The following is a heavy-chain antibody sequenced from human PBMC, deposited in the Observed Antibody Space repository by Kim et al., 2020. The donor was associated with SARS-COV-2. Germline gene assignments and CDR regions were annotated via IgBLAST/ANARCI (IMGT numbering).Heavy chain of an antibody. CDR1: GGSISDYY. D-gene: IGHD4-17*01. CDR2: VDKTGYI. Sequence: SETLSLTCTVSGGSISDYYWTWIRQAPGSGLEWLGYVDKTGYINYNPSLRSRLTISIDTSRKQFSLILTSLTAADTATYFCSREGVGDYLGLYDHWGQGILVTVSS. J-gene: IGHJ5*02. CDR3: SREGVGDYLGLYDH. V-gene: IGHV4-59*01.